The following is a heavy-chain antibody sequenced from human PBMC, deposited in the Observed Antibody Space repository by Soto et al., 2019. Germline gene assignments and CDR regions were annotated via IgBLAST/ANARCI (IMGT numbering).Heavy chain of an antibody. CDR3: VSPEYRF. CDR2: IHYGGTT. V-gene: IGHV4-39*01. D-gene: IGHD3-16*02. J-gene: IGHJ3*01. Sequence: QLQLQESGPGLVRPSETLSLTCTVSGGSITGSSFYWGWIRQPPGKGLEWIASIHYGGTTHYNSSIGSRVSISVDTSNNKFSLNLRSVTAGDTAVYYCVSPEYRFWGQGTMVTVSS. CDR1: GGSITGSSFY.